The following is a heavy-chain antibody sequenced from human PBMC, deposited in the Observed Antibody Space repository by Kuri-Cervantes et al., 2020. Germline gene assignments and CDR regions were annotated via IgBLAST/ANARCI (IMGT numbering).Heavy chain of an antibody. V-gene: IGHV1-8*01. CDR2: MNPNSGNT. CDR3: AREGVGDYDFWSGYYGDWFDP. Sequence: ASVKVSCKASGYTFTSYDINWVRQATGQGLEWMGWMNPNSGNTGYAQKFQGRVTMTRNTSISTAYMELSSLRSEDTAVYYCAREGVGDYDFWSGYYGDWFDPWGQGTLVTVSS. J-gene: IGHJ5*02. D-gene: IGHD3-3*01. CDR1: GYTFTSYD.